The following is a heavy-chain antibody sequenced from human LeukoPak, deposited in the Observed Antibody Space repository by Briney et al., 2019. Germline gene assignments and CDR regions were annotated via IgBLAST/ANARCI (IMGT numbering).Heavy chain of an antibody. V-gene: IGHV3-23*01. J-gene: IGHJ6*03. Sequence: GGSLRLSCAASGFTFSSYAMSRVRQAPGKGLEWVSAISGSGGSTYYADSVKGRFTISRDNSKNTLYLQMNSLRAEDTAVYYCAKAVDGSGSYYYYYYMDVWGKGTTVTVSS. D-gene: IGHD3-10*01. CDR3: AKAVDGSGSYYYYYYMDV. CDR1: GFTFSSYA. CDR2: ISGSGGST.